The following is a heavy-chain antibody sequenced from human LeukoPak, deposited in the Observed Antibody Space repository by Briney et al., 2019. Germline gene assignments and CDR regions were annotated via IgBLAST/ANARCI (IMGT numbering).Heavy chain of an antibody. CDR1: THTYSDFY. J-gene: IGHJ5*02. V-gene: IGHV1-2*02. CDR2: INPYTCAN. Sequence: GPTVKLSCQASTHTYSDFYLHWATQAPAQGLEQMRWINPYTCANIYAQNFQDRLTITWDASSGTVYVELNRLTSDDAALYYCATSTVTHTRDPWGQGTLVTVSS. CDR3: ATSTVTHTRDP. D-gene: IGHD1-1*01.